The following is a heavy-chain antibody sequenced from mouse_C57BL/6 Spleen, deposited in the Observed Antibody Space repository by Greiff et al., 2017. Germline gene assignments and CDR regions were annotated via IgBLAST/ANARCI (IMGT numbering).Heavy chain of an antibody. V-gene: IGHV1-42*01. Sequence: VQLKQSGPELVKPGASVKISCKASGYSFTGYYMNWVKQSPEKSLEWIGEINPSTGGTTYNQKFKAKATLTVDKSSSTAYMQLKSLTSEDSAVYYCARYYGNYVGAMDYWGQGTSVTVSS. CDR1: GYSFTGYY. CDR3: ARYYGNYVGAMDY. CDR2: INPSTGGT. J-gene: IGHJ4*01. D-gene: IGHD2-1*01.